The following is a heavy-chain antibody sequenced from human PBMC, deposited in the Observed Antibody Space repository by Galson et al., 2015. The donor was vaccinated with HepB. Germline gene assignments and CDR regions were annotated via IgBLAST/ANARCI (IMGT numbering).Heavy chain of an antibody. Sequence: SVKVSCKASGYTFTNYGISWVRQAPGQGLEWMGWISVYNGNTNYVQKFQGRVTMTTDTATSTAYMELRSLRSDDTAVYYCARDRVYGDYDVYWYFDLWGRGTLVPVSS. CDR3: ARDRVYGDYDVYWYFDL. V-gene: IGHV1-18*01. CDR1: GYTFTNYG. J-gene: IGHJ2*01. CDR2: ISVYNGNT. D-gene: IGHD4-17*01.